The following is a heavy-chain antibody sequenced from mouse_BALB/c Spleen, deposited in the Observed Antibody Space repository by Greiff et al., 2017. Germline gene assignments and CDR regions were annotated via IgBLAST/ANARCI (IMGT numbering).Heavy chain of an antibody. CDR1: GYTFTSYW. CDR3: ARSTAMDY. D-gene: IGHD2-1*01. J-gene: IGHJ4*01. V-gene: IGHV1-7*01. Sequence: VKLVESGAELAKPGASVKMSCKASGYTFTSYWMHWVKQRPGQGLEWIGYINPSTGYTEYNQKFKDKATLTADKSSSTAYMQLSSLTSEDSAVYYCARSTAMDYWGQGTSVTVSS. CDR2: INPSTGYT.